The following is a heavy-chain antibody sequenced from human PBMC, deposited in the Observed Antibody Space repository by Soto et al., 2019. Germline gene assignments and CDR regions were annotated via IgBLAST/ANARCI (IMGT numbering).Heavy chain of an antibody. CDR1: GGSISSGGYY. CDR3: ARGGYYYENSGQNAYDY. CDR2: IYYGGST. J-gene: IGHJ4*01. D-gene: IGHD3-22*01. Sequence: SETLSLTCTVSGGSISSGGYYWSWIRQHPGKGLEWIGYIYYGGSTYYNPPLKSRATISGDTSKNQFSLKLSSVTAADTAVYYCARGGYYYENSGQNAYDYWGQGILVTVS. V-gene: IGHV4-31*03.